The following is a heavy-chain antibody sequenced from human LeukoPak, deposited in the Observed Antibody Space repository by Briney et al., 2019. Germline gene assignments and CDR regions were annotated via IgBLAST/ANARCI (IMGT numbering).Heavy chain of an antibody. CDR1: GGTFSSYA. Sequence: ASVKVSCKASGGTFSSYAISWVRQAPGQGLEWMGRIIPILGIANYAQKFQGRVTITADKSTSTADMELSSLRSEDTAVYYCARDLPIAAAGTDYWGQGTLVTVSS. CDR3: ARDLPIAAAGTDY. D-gene: IGHD6-13*01. J-gene: IGHJ4*02. V-gene: IGHV1-69*04. CDR2: IIPILGIA.